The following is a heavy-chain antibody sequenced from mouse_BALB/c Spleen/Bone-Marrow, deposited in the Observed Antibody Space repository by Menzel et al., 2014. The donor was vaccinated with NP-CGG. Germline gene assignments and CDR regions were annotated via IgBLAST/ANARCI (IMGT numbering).Heavy chain of an antibody. Sequence: QVQLQQSGAELAKPGASVKMSCKASGYTFTSYCMHWVKQRPGQGLECIGYINPSTGYTEYNQKFKDKATLTADKSSSTAYMQLSSLTSEDSAVYYCARSRDGYDSFAYWGQGTLVTVSA. CDR3: ARSRDGYDSFAY. CDR1: GYTFTSYC. CDR2: INPSTGYT. V-gene: IGHV1-7*01. D-gene: IGHD2-2*01. J-gene: IGHJ3*01.